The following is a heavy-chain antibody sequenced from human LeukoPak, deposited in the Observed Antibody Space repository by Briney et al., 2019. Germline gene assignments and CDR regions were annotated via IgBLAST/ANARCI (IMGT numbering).Heavy chain of an antibody. CDR2: VSYDGVNK. CDR3: AGGVQGVSSWFDP. V-gene: IGHV3-30*19. Sequence: GGSLRLSCAASGFTFSSYGMHWVRQAPGKGLEWVAAVSYDGVNKYYADSVKGRFTISRDNFNNNLQMNSLRIDDTAVYYCAGGVQGVSSWFDPWGQGTLVTVSS. CDR1: GFTFSSYG. J-gene: IGHJ5*02. D-gene: IGHD3-10*01.